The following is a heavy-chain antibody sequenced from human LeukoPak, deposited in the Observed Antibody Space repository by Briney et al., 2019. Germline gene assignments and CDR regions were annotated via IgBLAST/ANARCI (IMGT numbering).Heavy chain of an antibody. CDR3: ASHYDTSGYFY. Sequence: SETLSLTCTVSGGSIGTYSWSWIRQPPGKGLEWIGEINHSGSTDYNPSLKSRVTISVDTSKNQFSLKLSSVTAADTAVYYCASHYDTSGYFYWGQGTLVTVSS. D-gene: IGHD3-22*01. CDR2: INHSGST. J-gene: IGHJ4*02. V-gene: IGHV4-34*01. CDR1: GGSIGTYS.